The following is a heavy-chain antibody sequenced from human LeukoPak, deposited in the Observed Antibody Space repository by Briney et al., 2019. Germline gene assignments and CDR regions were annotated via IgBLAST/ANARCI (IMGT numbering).Heavy chain of an antibody. D-gene: IGHD1-26*01. CDR3: ARARSYYLYGYFDY. CDR2: IYTSGTT. J-gene: IGHJ4*02. V-gene: IGHV4-4*09. Sequence: PSETLSLTCTVSGSISSYYWSWIRQPPGKGLEWIGYIYTSGTTNYNPSLKSRVTISVDTSKNQFSLKLSSVTAADTAVYYCARARSYYLYGYFDYWGQGTLVTVSS. CDR1: GSISSYY.